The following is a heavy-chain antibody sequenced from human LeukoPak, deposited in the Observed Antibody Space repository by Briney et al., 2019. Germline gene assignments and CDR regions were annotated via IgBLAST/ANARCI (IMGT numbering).Heavy chain of an antibody. Sequence: GGSLRLSCAASGFTFSSYWMHWVRQAPGKGLVWVSRINSDGSSTSYADSVKGRFTISRDNAKNTLYLQMNSLRAEDTAVYYCAKLKPVGSGSYFDYWGQGTLVTVSS. CDR1: GFTFSSYW. V-gene: IGHV3-74*01. J-gene: IGHJ4*02. D-gene: IGHD1-26*01. CDR3: AKLKPVGSGSYFDY. CDR2: INSDGSST.